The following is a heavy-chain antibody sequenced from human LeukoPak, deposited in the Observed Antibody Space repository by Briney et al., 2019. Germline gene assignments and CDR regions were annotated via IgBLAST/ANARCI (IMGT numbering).Heavy chain of an antibody. J-gene: IGHJ4*02. Sequence: SQTLSLTCAISGDSVSGYRVAWNWIRQSPSRGLEWLGRTYYRSKWFNDYAMSVKSQITVNPDTSKNQFSLQLDFVTPEDTAVYYCARDSGWKFDYWGQGTLVTVSS. CDR1: GDSVSGYRVA. V-gene: IGHV6-1*01. CDR2: TYYRSKWFN. D-gene: IGHD6-19*01. CDR3: ARDSGWKFDY.